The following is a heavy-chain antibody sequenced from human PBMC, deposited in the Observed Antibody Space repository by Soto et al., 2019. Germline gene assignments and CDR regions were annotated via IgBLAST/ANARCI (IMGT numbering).Heavy chain of an antibody. Sequence: QVQLVQSGSELKKPGASVKVSCKASGYTFTSYALNWVRQAPXXXLEWMGWINTNTGNPTSAQGFTGXXVXSLDTXXXXXXXXXXXXXXXXXXXXXXXXXXXXXXAXDIWGQGTLVTVSS. J-gene: IGHJ3*02. CDR3: XXXXXXXXAXDI. V-gene: IGHV7-4-1*01. CDR2: INTNTGNP. CDR1: GYTFTSYA.